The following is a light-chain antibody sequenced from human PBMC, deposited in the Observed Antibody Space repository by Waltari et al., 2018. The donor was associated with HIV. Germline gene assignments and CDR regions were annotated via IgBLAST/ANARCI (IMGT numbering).Light chain of an antibody. V-gene: IGLV2-14*01. CDR3: ASHSTSDFLM. Sequence: HSALTQPASVSGSPGQSVTISCRGISFETDLFNFVSWYQQHPGKAPRLILSGVAYRSEGVPYRFSGSKSGDTASLTISGLQSDDEAYYYCASHSTSDFLMFGGGTKLTVL. CDR1: SFETDLFNF. CDR2: GVA. J-gene: IGLJ3*02.